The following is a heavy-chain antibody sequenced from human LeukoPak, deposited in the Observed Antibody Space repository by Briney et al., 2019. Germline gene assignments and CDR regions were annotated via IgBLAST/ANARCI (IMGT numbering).Heavy chain of an antibody. J-gene: IGHJ5*02. CDR3: ARGAESGSNWFLNWFDP. D-gene: IGHD6-13*01. V-gene: IGHV1-18*01. CDR1: GYTFTSYG. Sequence: ASVKVSCKASGYTFTSYGISWVRQASGQGLEWMGWISGYNGNTNYTEKLQDRVTMTTEKSTSTAYMELRSLRSDDTALYYCARGAESGSNWFLNWFDPWGQGTQVTVSS. CDR2: ISGYNGNT.